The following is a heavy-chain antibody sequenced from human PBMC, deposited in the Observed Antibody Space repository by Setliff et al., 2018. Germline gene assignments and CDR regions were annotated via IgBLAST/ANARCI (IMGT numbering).Heavy chain of an antibody. CDR2: FHPYSGHT. Sequence: ASVKVSCKASGYTFNNYFLHWVRQAPGQGLEWMGRFHPYSGHTNYAQNFQGRVTMTMDASITTVYMELSRLTSDDTAVYYCARPLVNDYGGNFDWGQGTLVTVSS. V-gene: IGHV1-2*06. J-gene: IGHJ4*02. CDR3: ARPLVNDYGGNFD. D-gene: IGHD4-17*01. CDR1: GYTFNNYF.